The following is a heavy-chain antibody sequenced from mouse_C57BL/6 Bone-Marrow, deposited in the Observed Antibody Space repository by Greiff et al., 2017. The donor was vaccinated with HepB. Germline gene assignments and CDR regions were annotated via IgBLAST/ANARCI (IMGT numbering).Heavy chain of an antibody. J-gene: IGHJ3*01. CDR2: IYPGSGST. D-gene: IGHD2-2*01. V-gene: IGHV1-55*01. Sequence: VQLQQPGAELVKPGASVKMSCKASGYTFTSYWITWVKQRPGQGLEWIGDIYPGSGSTNYNEKFKSKATLTVDTSSSTAYMQLSSLTSEDSAVYYWARGVAGYDLAWFAYWGQGTLVTVSA. CDR1: GYTFTSYW. CDR3: ARGVAGYDLAWFAY.